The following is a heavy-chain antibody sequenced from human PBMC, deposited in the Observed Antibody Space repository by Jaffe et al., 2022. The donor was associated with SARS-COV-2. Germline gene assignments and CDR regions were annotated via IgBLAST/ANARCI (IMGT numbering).Heavy chain of an antibody. CDR2: IYYSGST. Sequence: QLQLQESGPGLVKPSETLSLTCTVSGGSISSSSYYWGWIRQPPGKGLEWIGSIYYSGSTYYNPSLKSRVTISVDTSKNQFSLKLSSVTAADTAVYYCATHYYDSSGIGGWFDPWGQGTLVTVSS. J-gene: IGHJ5*02. D-gene: IGHD3-22*01. CDR1: GGSISSSSYY. CDR3: ATHYYDSSGIGGWFDP. V-gene: IGHV4-39*01.